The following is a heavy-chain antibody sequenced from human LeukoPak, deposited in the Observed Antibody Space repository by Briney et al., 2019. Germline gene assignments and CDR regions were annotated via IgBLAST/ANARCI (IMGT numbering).Heavy chain of an antibody. CDR3: ARDIRQLVVY. J-gene: IGHJ4*02. V-gene: IGHV3-21*01. CDR2: ISSSSSYI. D-gene: IGHD6-6*01. CDR1: GFTFSSYN. Sequence: GGSLRLSCAASGFTFSSYNMNWVRQAPGKGLEWVSSISSSSSYIYYADSVKGRFTISRDNAKNSLYLQMNSLRAEDTAVYYCARDIRQLVVYRGQGTLVTVSS.